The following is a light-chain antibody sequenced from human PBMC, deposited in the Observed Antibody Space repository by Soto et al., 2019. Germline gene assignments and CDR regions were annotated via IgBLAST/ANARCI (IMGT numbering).Light chain of an antibody. Sequence: DIQITHSPSSLSTSIGDRVTITFRASQRINIYLNWYRQKPGKAPELLIYSASNLQSGVPSRFSGSGSGTDFTLTISGLQSEDFATYYCKQSFSTPNFGQGTQRAIK. CDR2: SAS. CDR1: QRINIY. J-gene: IGKJ5*01. V-gene: IGKV1-39*01. CDR3: KQSFSTPN.